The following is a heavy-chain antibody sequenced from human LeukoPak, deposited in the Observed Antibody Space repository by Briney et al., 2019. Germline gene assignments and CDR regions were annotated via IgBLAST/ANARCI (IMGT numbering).Heavy chain of an antibody. CDR3: ARGWFGELLFVGYNWFDP. D-gene: IGHD3-10*01. J-gene: IGHJ5*02. Sequence: ETLSLTCTVSGGSISSYYWSWIRQPPGKGLEWIGYIYYSGSTNYNPSLKSRVTISVDTSKNQFSLKLSSVTAADTAVYYCARGWFGELLFVGYNWFDPWGQGTLVTVSS. CDR2: IYYSGST. CDR1: GGSISSYY. V-gene: IGHV4-59*01.